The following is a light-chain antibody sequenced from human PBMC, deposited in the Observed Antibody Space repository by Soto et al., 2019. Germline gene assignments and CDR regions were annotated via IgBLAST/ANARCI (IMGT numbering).Light chain of an antibody. Sequence: DIQMTQSPSTLSASVGDRVTITCRASQNINSWLAWYQQKPGKAPKLLIHKASSLQSGVPSRFSGSGSETEFTLTISSLDPDDFATYYCQQYNGYGRFGQGTKVDIK. CDR2: KAS. J-gene: IGKJ1*01. V-gene: IGKV1-5*03. CDR3: QQYNGYGR. CDR1: QNINSW.